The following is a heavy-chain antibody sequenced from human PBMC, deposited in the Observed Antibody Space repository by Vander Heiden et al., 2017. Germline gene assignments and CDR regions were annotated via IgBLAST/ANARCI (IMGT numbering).Heavy chain of an antibody. Sequence: EVQLVESGRGLVQPGGSLRLACAASGFTFSSYWMHWVGQAPGKGLVWVSRINSDGSSTSYADAVKGRFTISRDNAKNTLYLQMHSLRAEDTAVYYYGIIKAEWELEPDYWGQGTLVTVSS. D-gene: IGHD1-26*01. J-gene: IGHJ4*02. V-gene: IGHV3-74*01. CDR3: GIIKAEWELEPDY. CDR2: INSDGSST. CDR1: GFTFSSYW.